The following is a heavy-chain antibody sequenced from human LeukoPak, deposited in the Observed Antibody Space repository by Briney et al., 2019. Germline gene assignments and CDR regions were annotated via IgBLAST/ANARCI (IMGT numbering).Heavy chain of an antibody. CDR2: IKQGGSEI. J-gene: IGHJ4*02. V-gene: IGHV3-7*01. Sequence: GGSLRLSCVASGFTLSRYWMSWVRQAPGKGLEYVALIKQGGSEIYHMDSVKGRFTISRDDAKNSLYLQMNSLRVEDTALYYCARDRDPESGSEGDYWGQGTLVPVSS. D-gene: IGHD3-10*01. CDR3: ARDRDPESGSEGDY. CDR1: GFTLSRYW.